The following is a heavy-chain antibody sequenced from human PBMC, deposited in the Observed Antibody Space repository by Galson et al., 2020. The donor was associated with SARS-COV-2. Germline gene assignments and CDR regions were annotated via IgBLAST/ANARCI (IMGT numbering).Heavy chain of an antibody. CDR3: ATQPRIVAVGGHYYYGMDV. J-gene: IGHJ6*02. D-gene: IGHD3-22*01. V-gene: IGHV1-2*02. CDR1: GYPLHGYY. Sequence: APVKVSCKGSGYPLHGYYIHCVRQDPRQGLQWKGWINTNTGATNYAQNFQARVTMTRDTPISTAYMELSSLRHDDTAVYYCATQPRIVAVGGHYYYGMDVWGQGTTVIVSS. CDR2: INTNTGAT.